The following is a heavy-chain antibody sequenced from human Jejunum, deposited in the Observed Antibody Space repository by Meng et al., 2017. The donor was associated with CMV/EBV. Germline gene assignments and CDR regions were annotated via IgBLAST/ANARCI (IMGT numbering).Heavy chain of an antibody. CDR2: FHPGGTT. Sequence: QVDLYESGPGLVMSSEPLSLTCSVSGGPISGYYWSWVRQPAGKRLEWIGRFHPGGTTNYNPSLENRITVSVDSSKNQFFLKLTSVTAADTAIYYCARECVGEAYDCQWNYWFDPWGRGTLVTVSS. D-gene: IGHD3-16*01. J-gene: IGHJ5*02. CDR3: ARECVGEAYDCQWNYWFDP. V-gene: IGHV4-4*07. CDR1: GGPISGYY.